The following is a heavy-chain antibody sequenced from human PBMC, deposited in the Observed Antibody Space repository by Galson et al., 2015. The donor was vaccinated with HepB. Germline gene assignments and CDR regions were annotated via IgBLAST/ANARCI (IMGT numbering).Heavy chain of an antibody. V-gene: IGHV3-23*01. CDR3: AMLRFLEPFDS. J-gene: IGHJ4*02. Sequence: SLRLSCAASGLTLNIYTMSWVRQTPGKGLEWVSSISGSHPNRYFADSVKGRFTISRDNSKNTVSLQMSSLRAEDMGIYYCAMLRFLEPFDSWGQGTVVTVSS. CDR1: GLTLNIYT. CDR2: ISGSHPNR. D-gene: IGHD3-3*01.